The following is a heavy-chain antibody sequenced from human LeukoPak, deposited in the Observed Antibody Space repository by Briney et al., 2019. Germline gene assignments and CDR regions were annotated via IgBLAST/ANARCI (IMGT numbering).Heavy chain of an antibody. D-gene: IGHD5-18*01. V-gene: IGHV4-59*08. CDR2: ISHSGGT. J-gene: IGHJ4*02. CDR3: ARHWEGYNCGIVDY. Sequence: SETLSLTCTVSGGSISNYYWSWIRQPPGRGLEWIGYISHSGGTSYNPSLKSRVTISVDTSKNQSSLNVSSVTATDTAVYYCARHWEGYNCGIVDYWGQGTLVPVSS. CDR1: GGSISNYY.